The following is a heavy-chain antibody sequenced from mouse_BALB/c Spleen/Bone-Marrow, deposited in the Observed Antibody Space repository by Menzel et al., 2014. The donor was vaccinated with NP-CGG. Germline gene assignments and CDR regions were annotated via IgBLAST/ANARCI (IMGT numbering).Heavy chain of an antibody. Sequence: VELQQSGLDLVKPWASGKISCKASGYSFTGYYMHWVKQSHGKSLEWIGRFNPNNGGTSCNQKFKGKAILTVDKSSSTAYMELGSLTSEDSAVYYGARDYGSVGWYFDVWGAGGTAT. D-gene: IGHD1-1*01. CDR3: ARDYGSVGWYFDV. V-gene: IGHV1-26*01. J-gene: IGHJ1*01. CDR1: GYSFTGYY. CDR2: FNPNNGGT.